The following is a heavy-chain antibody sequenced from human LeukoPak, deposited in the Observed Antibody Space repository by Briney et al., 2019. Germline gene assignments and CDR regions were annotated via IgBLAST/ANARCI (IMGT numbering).Heavy chain of an antibody. D-gene: IGHD3-10*01. V-gene: IGHV3-48*03. CDR2: ISSSGSTI. CDR1: GFTFSSYE. CDR3: AKDPPTMVRGFPVHSFDY. J-gene: IGHJ4*02. Sequence: GGSLRLSCAASGFTFSSYEMNWVRQAPGKGLEWASYISSSGSTIYYADSVKGRFTISRDNAKNTLYLQMNSLRAEDTAVYYCAKDPPTMVRGFPVHSFDYWGQGTLVTVSS.